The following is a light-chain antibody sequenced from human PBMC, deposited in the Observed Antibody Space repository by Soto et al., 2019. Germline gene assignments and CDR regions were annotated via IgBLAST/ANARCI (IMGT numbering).Light chain of an antibody. Sequence: DIQMAHSPSSLSASLGDSVTVTCRASQSISSYLNWYQQKPGTAPKVLIYHASNLQSGVPSRFSGSGSGTEFTLTISSLQPDDFATYYCQQYNSYSFGQGTKVDIK. CDR2: HAS. CDR1: QSISSY. CDR3: QQYNSYS. V-gene: IGKV1-5*01. J-gene: IGKJ1*01.